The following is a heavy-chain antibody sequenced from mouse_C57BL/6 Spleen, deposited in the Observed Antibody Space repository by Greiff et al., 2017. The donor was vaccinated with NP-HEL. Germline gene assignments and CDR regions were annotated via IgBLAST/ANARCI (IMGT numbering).Heavy chain of an antibody. CDR3: ARAGITTVVEYWYFDV. CDR2: INYDGSST. V-gene: IGHV5-16*01. CDR1: GFTFSDYY. J-gene: IGHJ1*03. Sequence: EVNVVESEGGLVQPGSSMKLSCTASGFTFSDYYMAWVRQVPEKGLEWVANINYDGSSTYYLDSLKSRFIISRDNAKNILYLQMSSLKSEDTATYYCARAGITTVVEYWYFDVWGTGTTVTVSS. D-gene: IGHD1-1*01.